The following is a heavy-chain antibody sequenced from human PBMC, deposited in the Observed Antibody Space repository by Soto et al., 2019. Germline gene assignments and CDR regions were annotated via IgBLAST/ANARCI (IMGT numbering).Heavy chain of an antibody. CDR3: ARGSPRLGYGSGSYTYYGMDV. V-gene: IGHV1-3*01. D-gene: IGHD3-10*01. J-gene: IGHJ6*02. CDR1: GYTFTSYA. CDR2: INAGNGNT. Sequence: GASVKVSCKASGYTFTSYAMHWVRQAPGQRLEWMGWINAGNGNTKYSQKFQGRVTITRDTSASTAYMELSSLRSEDTAVYYCARGSPRLGYGSGSYTYYGMDVWGQGTTVTVSS.